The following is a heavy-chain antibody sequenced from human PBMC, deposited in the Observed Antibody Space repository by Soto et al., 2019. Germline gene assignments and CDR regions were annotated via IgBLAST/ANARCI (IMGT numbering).Heavy chain of an antibody. Sequence: GASVKVSCKASGGTFSSYTISWVRQAPGQGLEWMGRIIPILGIANYAQKFQGRVTITADKSTSTAYMELSSLRSEDTAVYYCARGLFITGTTSNYFDYWGQGTLVTVSS. D-gene: IGHD1-7*01. CDR1: GGTFSSYT. V-gene: IGHV1-69*02. CDR2: IIPILGIA. CDR3: ARGLFITGTTSNYFDY. J-gene: IGHJ4*02.